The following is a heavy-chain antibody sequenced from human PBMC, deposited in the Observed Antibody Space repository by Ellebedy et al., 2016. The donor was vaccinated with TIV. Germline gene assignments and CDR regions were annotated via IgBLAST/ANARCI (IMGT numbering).Heavy chain of an antibody. D-gene: IGHD3-10*01. CDR2: ISAYNGNT. J-gene: IGHJ3*02. CDR3: ARERIWFGESTHAFDI. CDR1: GYTFTSYG. Sequence: ASVKVSXXASGYTFTSYGISWVRQAPGQGLEWMGWISAYNGNTNYAQKLQGRVTMTTDTSTSTAYMELRSLRSDDTAVYYCARERIWFGESTHAFDIWGQGTMVTVSS. V-gene: IGHV1-18*01.